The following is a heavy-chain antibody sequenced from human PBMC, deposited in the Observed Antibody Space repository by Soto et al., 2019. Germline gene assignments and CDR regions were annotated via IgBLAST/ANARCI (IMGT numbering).Heavy chain of an antibody. D-gene: IGHD3-10*01. V-gene: IGHV5-51*01. CDR2: IYPRDSAT. Sequence: PGESLKISCKASGYSFTFYCIAWVRQLPEKGLERMGIIYPRDSATYYSPSFQGQASISADKSISTAYLQWTSLKASNTAMYYCARQDGSGTYYFDSWGQGTLVTVSS. CDR3: ARQDGSGTYYFDS. CDR1: GYSFTFYC. J-gene: IGHJ4*02.